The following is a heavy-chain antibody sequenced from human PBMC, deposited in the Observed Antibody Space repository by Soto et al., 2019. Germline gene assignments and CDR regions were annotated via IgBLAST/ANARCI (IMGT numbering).Heavy chain of an antibody. CDR3: AKDTALLGSIYGFAY. CDR2: ISGGGGST. Sequence: GGSLRLSCAASGFTFSSYAMSWVRQAPGRGLEWVSAISGGGGSTYYADSVKGRFTISRDNSQNTLYLKMNSLRAEDTAVYYCAKDTALLGSIYGFAYGGKETRVTSP. J-gene: IGHJ4*02. V-gene: IGHV3-23*01. D-gene: IGHD4-17*01. CDR1: GFTFSSYA.